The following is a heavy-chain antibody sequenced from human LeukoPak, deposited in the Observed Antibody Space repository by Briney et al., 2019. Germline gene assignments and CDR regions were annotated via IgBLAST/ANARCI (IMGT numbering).Heavy chain of an antibody. D-gene: IGHD6-19*01. CDR2: IYSGGST. CDR3: ARDGLVVAGSYHYSYMDA. CDR1: GGSIINYY. V-gene: IGHV4-4*07. J-gene: IGHJ6*03. Sequence: SETLSLTCTVSGGSIINYYWSWIRQPAGKGLEWIGRIYSGGSTNYNPSLNSRVIMSVDTSKNQFSLKLSSVTAADTGTYYCARDGLVVAGSYHYSYMDAWGKGTTVIVSS.